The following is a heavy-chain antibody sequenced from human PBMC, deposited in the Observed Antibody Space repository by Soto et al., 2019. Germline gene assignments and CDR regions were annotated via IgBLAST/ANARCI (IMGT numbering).Heavy chain of an antibody. D-gene: IGHD3-3*01. V-gene: IGHV4-39*01. CDR2: LYYTGTT. CDR1: GASITTGGYY. Sequence: PSETLSLTCTVSGASITTGGYYWGWIRQSPAKGLEWIGSLYYTGTTFYNPSLRSRATISRDTSKNQFSLRLSSMTAAETAVYYCARRVAFGGSPHYIDICCQGTLVTVSS. J-gene: IGHJ4*02. CDR3: ARRVAFGGSPHYIDI.